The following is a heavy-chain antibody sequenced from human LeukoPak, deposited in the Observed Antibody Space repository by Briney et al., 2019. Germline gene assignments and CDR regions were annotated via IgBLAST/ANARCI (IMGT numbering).Heavy chain of an antibody. Sequence: ASVKVSCTASGYTFTGYYLHWVRQAPGQGLEWMGRINPNSGGTNYAQKFQGRVTMTRDTSINTVYMELTRLRSDDTALYYCARGGPSYGSKYNWFDPWGQGTLVTVSS. V-gene: IGHV1-2*06. CDR2: INPNSGGT. J-gene: IGHJ5*02. CDR1: GYTFTGYY. CDR3: ARGGPSYGSKYNWFDP. D-gene: IGHD4/OR15-4a*01.